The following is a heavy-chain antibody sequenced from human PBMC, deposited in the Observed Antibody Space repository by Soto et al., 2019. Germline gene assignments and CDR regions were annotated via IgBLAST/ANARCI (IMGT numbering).Heavy chain of an antibody. CDR2: ISSNGGST. D-gene: IGHD7-27*01. CDR3: ARALGYAFDI. J-gene: IGHJ3*02. Sequence: GGSLRLSCAASGFTFSGYAMHWVRQAPGKGLEYVSAISSNGGSTYYANSVKGRFTISRDNSKNTLYLQMGSLRAEDMAVYYCARALGYAFDIWGQGTMVTVSS. CDR1: GFTFSGYA. V-gene: IGHV3-64*01.